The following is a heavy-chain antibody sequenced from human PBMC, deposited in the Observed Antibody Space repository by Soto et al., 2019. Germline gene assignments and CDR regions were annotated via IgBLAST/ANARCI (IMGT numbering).Heavy chain of an antibody. CDR1: GFTFSSYG. J-gene: IGHJ6*02. CDR2: IWYDGSNK. D-gene: IGHD2-2*01. CDR3: ARLGYCSSTSCHRYYYYGMDV. V-gene: IGHV3-33*01. Sequence: LRLSCAASGFTFSSYGMHWVRQAPGKGLEWVAVIWYDGSNKYYADSVKGRFTISRDNSKNTLYLQMNSLRAEDTAVYYCARLGYCSSTSCHRYYYYGMDVWGQGTTVTVSS.